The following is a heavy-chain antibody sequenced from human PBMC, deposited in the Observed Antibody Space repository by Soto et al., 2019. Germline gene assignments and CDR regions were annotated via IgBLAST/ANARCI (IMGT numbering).Heavy chain of an antibody. CDR1: GGSLSGYY. CDR3: ARERPDGARLDP. D-gene: IGHD6-6*01. V-gene: IGHV4-59*12. Sequence: PSETLSLTCTVSGGSLSGYYWSWIRQPPGKGLEWIGDIYYSGSTYYNPSLKSRVTISVDTSKNQFSLKLSSVTAADTAVYYCARERPDGARLDPWGQGTLVTVSS. J-gene: IGHJ5*02. CDR2: IYYSGST.